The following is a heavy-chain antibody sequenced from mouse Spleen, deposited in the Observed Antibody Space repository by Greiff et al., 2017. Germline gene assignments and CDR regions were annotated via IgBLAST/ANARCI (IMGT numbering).Heavy chain of an antibody. J-gene: IGHJ2*01. V-gene: IGHV1-61*01. Sequence: QVQLQQPGAELVRPGSSVKLSCKASGYTFTSYWMDWVKQRPGQGLEWIGNIYPSDSETHYNQKFKDKATLTVDKSSSTAYMQLSSLTSEDSAVYYCAVLLRSDYWGQGTTLTVSS. CDR2: IYPSDSET. CDR1: GYTFTSYW. D-gene: IGHD1-1*01. CDR3: AVLLRSDY.